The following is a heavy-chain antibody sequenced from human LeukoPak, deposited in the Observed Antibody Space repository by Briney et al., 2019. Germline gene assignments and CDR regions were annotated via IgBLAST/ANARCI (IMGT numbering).Heavy chain of an antibody. D-gene: IGHD2-2*02. J-gene: IGHJ5*02. V-gene: IGHV4-34*01. Sequence: SETLSLTCAVYGGSFSGYYWSWLRQPPGKGLEWLGEINHSGSTNYNPSLKSRVTISVDTSKNQFSLKLSSVTAADTAVYYCARRRGRLGYCSSTSCYTMNWFDPWGQGTLVTVSS. CDR2: INHSGST. CDR3: ARRRGRLGYCSSTSCYTMNWFDP. CDR1: GGSFSGYY.